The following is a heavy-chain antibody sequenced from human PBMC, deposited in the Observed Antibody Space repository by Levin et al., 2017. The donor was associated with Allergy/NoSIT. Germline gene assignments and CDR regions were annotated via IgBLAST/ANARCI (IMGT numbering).Heavy chain of an antibody. Sequence: SQTLSLTCGVFGGSFSGYYCHWVRQPPVKGLEWIGEINHSGSPDYNPSLKSRVTISLDTSKTQCSLTLTSVTAADTAIYYCARGGSYYGFNYWAQGALVTVSS. V-gene: IGHV4-34*01. J-gene: IGHJ4*02. CDR2: INHSGSP. CDR3: ARGGSYYGFNY. CDR1: GGSFSGYY. D-gene: IGHD1-26*01.